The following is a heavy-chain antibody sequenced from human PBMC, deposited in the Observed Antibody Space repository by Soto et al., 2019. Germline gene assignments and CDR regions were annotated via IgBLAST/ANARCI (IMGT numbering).Heavy chain of an antibody. CDR1: GFTFSTW. CDR2: ITGEGTVT. CDR3: ARIGFLWEGDF. J-gene: IGHJ4*02. V-gene: IGHV3-74*01. Sequence: GGSLRLSCATSGFTFSTWIHWVRQAPGEGLVLVSRITGEGTVTDYAESVKGRFTVSRDIAKSTVFLQMNSLRVEDTAVYYCARIGFLWEGDFWGQGIVGSVSS. D-gene: IGHD3-16*01.